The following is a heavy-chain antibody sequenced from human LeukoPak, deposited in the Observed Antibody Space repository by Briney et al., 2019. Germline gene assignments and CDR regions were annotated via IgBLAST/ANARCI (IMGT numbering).Heavy chain of an antibody. CDR3: TTDNEMYRMDV. J-gene: IGHJ6*02. V-gene: IGHV3-15*05. Sequence: GGSLPVSRSASGFTFSNAWLSWVRQAPGKGLEWVGRMKSKTDGGATYYAASVKRRFTISRDDSKDTLYLQMNSLKTEDTAVYYCTTDNEMYRMDVWGQGTPVTVSS. CDR1: GFTFSNAW. D-gene: IGHD2-8*01. CDR2: MKSKTDGGAT.